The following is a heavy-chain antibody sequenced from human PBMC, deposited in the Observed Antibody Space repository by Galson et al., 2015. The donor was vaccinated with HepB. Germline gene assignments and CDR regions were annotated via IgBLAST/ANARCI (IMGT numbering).Heavy chain of an antibody. CDR3: ARMEVATNWFDP. CDR2: IIPIFGTA. V-gene: IGHV1-69*13. CDR1: GGTFSSYA. Sequence: SVKVSCKASGGTFSSYAISWVRQAPGQGLEWMGGIIPIFGTANYAQKFQGRVTITADESTSTAYMELSSLRSEDTAVYYCARMEVATNWFDPWGQGTLVTVSS. D-gene: IGHD2-15*01. J-gene: IGHJ5*02.